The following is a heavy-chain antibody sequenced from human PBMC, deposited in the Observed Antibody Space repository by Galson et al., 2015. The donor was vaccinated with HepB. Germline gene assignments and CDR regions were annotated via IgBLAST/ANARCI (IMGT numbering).Heavy chain of an antibody. D-gene: IGHD1-26*01. CDR2: IKQDGSEK. CDR3: ARDSVLWGGAFDI. V-gene: IGHV3-7*03. J-gene: IGHJ3*02. Sequence: SLRLSCAASGFTFSSYWMSWVRQAPGKGLEWVANIKQDGSEKYYVDSVKGRFTISRDNAKNSLYLQMNSLRAEDTAVYYCARDSVLWGGAFDIWGQGTMVTVSS. CDR1: GFTFSSYW.